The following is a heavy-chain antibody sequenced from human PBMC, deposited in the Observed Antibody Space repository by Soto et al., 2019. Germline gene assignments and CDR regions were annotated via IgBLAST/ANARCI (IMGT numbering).Heavy chain of an antibody. V-gene: IGHV1-69*13. Sequence: SVKVSCKASGGTFSSYAISWVRQAPGQGLEWMGGIIPIFGTANYAQKFQGRVTITADESTSTAYMELSSLRSEDTAVYYCGREGIGVGATPDYWGQGTLVTVS. CDR1: GGTFSSYA. CDR3: GREGIGVGATPDY. D-gene: IGHD1-26*01. J-gene: IGHJ4*02. CDR2: IIPIFGTA.